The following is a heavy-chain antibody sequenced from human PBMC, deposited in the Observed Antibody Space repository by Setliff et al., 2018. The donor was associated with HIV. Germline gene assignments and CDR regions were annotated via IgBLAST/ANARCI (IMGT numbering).Heavy chain of an antibody. Sequence: SETLSLTCTVSGDSINSGYYYWSWIRQPAGKGLEWIGHIFTTGNTNYNPSLKSRVTISVDTSKNLFSLKLSSVTAADTAVYYCASVGSYRPLATDYWGQGTLVTVSS. CDR1: GDSINSGYYY. D-gene: IGHD1-26*01. CDR2: IFTTGNT. CDR3: ASVGSYRPLATDY. J-gene: IGHJ4*02. V-gene: IGHV4-61*09.